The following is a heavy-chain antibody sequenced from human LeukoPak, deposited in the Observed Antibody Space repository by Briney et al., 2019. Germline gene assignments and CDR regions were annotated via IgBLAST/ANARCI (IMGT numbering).Heavy chain of an antibody. J-gene: IGHJ4*02. V-gene: IGHV3-21*01. CDR1: GFTFSTYT. CDR2: ISTSSIYI. CDR3: ARSLWFGDSNLDY. Sequence: GGSLRLSCAASGFTFSTYTMNWVRQAPGKGLEWVSSISTSSIYIYYADSLKGRFTISRDNAKNSLYLQMSSLRAEDTAMYYCARSLWFGDSNLDYWGQGTLVTVSS. D-gene: IGHD3-10*01.